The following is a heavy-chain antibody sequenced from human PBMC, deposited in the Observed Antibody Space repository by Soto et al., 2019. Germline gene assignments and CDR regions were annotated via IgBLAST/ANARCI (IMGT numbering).Heavy chain of an antibody. CDR3: ARGGRAGSRANYDFWSGYYTRKEFDY. CDR2: INHSGST. Sequence: PSETLSLTCAVYGGSFSGYYWSWIRQPPGKGLEWIGEINHSGSTNYNPSLKSRVTISVDTSKNQFSLKLSSVTAADTAVYYCARGGRAGSRANYDFWSGYYTRKEFDYWGQGTLVTVSS. D-gene: IGHD3-3*01. CDR1: GGSFSGYY. V-gene: IGHV4-34*01. J-gene: IGHJ4*02.